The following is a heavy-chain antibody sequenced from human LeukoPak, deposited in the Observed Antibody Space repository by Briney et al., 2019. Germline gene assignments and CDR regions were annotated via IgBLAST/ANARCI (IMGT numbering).Heavy chain of an antibody. D-gene: IGHD3-22*01. CDR1: GYSFTSHW. Sequence: GESLKISCKGSGYSFTSHWIGWVRQMPGKGLEWMEIIYPGDSDTRYSPSFQGQVTISADKSISTAYLQWSSLKASDTAMYYCARQEAAGTYYYDSSGYYYVRSAFDIWGQGTMVTVSS. CDR3: ARQEAAGTYYYDSSGYYYVRSAFDI. V-gene: IGHV5-51*01. J-gene: IGHJ3*02. CDR2: IYPGDSDT.